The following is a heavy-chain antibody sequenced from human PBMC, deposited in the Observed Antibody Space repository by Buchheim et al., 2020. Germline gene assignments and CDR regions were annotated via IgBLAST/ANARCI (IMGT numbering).Heavy chain of an antibody. CDR1: GYTFTGYY. V-gene: IGHV1-2*04. Sequence: QVQLVQSGAEVKKPGASVKVSCKASGYTFTGYYMHWVRQAPGQGLEWMGWINPNSGGTNYAQKFQGWVTMTRDPSISPAYMELSRLRSDDTAVYYCARDPFTGTTSDYYYYGMDVWGQGTT. J-gene: IGHJ6*02. CDR3: ARDPFTGTTSDYYYYGMDV. CDR2: INPNSGGT. D-gene: IGHD1-7*01.